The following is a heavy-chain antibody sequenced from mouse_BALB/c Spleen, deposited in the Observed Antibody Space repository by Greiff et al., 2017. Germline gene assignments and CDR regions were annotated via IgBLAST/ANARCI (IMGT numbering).Heavy chain of an antibody. D-gene: IGHD1-1*01. CDR1: GFTFSSYG. J-gene: IGHJ4*01. CDR3: ARGFTTALDY. V-gene: IGHV5-6-3*01. Sequence: EVKLMESGGGLVQPGGSLKLSCAASGFTFSSYGMSWVRQTPDKRLELVATINSNGGSTYYPDSVKGRFTISRDNAKNTLYLQMSSLKSEDTAMYYCARGFTTALDYWGQGTSVTVSS. CDR2: INSNGGST.